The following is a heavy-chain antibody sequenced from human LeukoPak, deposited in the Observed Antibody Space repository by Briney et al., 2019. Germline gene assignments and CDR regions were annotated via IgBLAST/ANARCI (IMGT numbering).Heavy chain of an antibody. J-gene: IGHJ1*01. CDR1: GYTFTSYD. D-gene: IGHD6-13*01. Sequence: GASVKVSCKASGYTFTSYDINWVRQAPGQGLEWMGWMNPDSGNTGYAQKFQGRVSMTRDTSTSTAYMELSSLTSEDTAVYYCARGGGSSWTQRGYFQYWGQGTLVTVSS. CDR2: MNPDSGNT. V-gene: IGHV1-8*01. CDR3: ARGGGSSWTQRGYFQY.